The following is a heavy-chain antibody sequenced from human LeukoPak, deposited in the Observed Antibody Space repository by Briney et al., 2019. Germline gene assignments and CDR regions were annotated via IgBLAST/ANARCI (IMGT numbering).Heavy chain of an antibody. CDR3: ARSPDDTYGPDNNYYFYMDA. CDR1: GFTFSSYW. Sequence: GGSLRLSCAASGFTFSSYWMSWVRQAPGKGLEWVANIKKDGSEKYYVDSVKGRFTISRDHAKNSLYLQMNSLRAEDTALYYCARSPDDTYGPDNNYYFYMDAWGEGTTVTVSS. CDR2: IKKDGSEK. V-gene: IGHV3-7*03. J-gene: IGHJ6*03. D-gene: IGHD5-18*01.